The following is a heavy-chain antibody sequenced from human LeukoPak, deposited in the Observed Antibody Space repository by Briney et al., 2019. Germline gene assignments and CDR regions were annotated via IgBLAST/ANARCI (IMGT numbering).Heavy chain of an antibody. Sequence: GESLKISCKGSGYSFTSYWIGWVRPLPGKGLEWMGIIYPGDSDTRYSPSFQGQVTISADKSISTAYLQWSSLKASDTAMYYCARQKDSSSWSRYYYGMDVWGQGTTVTVSS. CDR1: GYSFTSYW. CDR3: ARQKDSSSWSRYYYGMDV. J-gene: IGHJ6*02. D-gene: IGHD6-13*01. V-gene: IGHV5-51*01. CDR2: IYPGDSDT.